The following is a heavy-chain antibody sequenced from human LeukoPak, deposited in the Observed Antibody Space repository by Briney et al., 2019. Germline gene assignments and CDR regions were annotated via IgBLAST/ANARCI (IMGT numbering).Heavy chain of an antibody. Sequence: GASVKVSCKASGYTFTTYGISWVRQAPGQGLEWMGWISAYNGNTNYAQKLQGRVTMTTDTSTSTAYMELRSLRSDDTAVYYCASSGCSGGTCYFPDCWGQGTLVTVSS. J-gene: IGHJ4*02. D-gene: IGHD2-15*01. CDR2: ISAYNGNT. CDR1: GYTFTTYG. CDR3: ASSGCSGGTCYFPDC. V-gene: IGHV1-18*01.